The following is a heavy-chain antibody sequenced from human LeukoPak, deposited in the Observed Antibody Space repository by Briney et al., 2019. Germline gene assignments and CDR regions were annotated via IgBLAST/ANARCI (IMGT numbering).Heavy chain of an antibody. CDR3: ARSKDYGDNEGPSYYFDY. J-gene: IGHJ4*02. D-gene: IGHD4-17*01. V-gene: IGHV4-59*08. CDR2: IYYSGST. CDR1: GGSISSYY. Sequence: SETLSLTCTVSGGSISSYYWSWIRRPPGKGLEWIGYIYYSGSTNYNPSLKSRVTISVDTSKNQFSLKLSSVTAADTAVYYCARSKDYGDNEGPSYYFDYWGQGTLVTVSS.